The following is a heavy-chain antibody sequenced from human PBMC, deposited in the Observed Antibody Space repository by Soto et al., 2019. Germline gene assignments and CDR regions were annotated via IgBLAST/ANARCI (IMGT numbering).Heavy chain of an antibody. CDR3: ARASRDGYNPPWYFDL. J-gene: IGHJ2*01. D-gene: IGHD5-12*01. V-gene: IGHV3-48*03. CDR1: GFTFSSYE. CDR2: ISSSGSTI. Sequence: EVQLVESGVGLVQPGGSLRLSSAASGFTFSSYEMNWVRKAPGKGLEWVSYISSSGSTIYYADSVKGRFTISRDNAKNSLYLQMNSLRAEDTAVYYCARASRDGYNPPWYFDLWGRGTLVTVSS.